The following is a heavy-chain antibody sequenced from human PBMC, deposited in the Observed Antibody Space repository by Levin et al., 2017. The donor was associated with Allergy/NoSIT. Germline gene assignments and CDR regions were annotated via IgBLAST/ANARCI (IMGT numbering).Heavy chain of an antibody. CDR3: ARGVYSSGWYPDYFDY. Sequence: GGSLRLSCAASGFTFSNYWMSWVRQAPGKGLEWVANVNQDGSHKYSVDSLKGRFTISRDNAKNSLYLQMNSLRAEDTAVYYCARGVYSSGWYPDYFDYWGQGTLVTVSS. V-gene: IGHV3-7*04. CDR2: VNQDGSHK. D-gene: IGHD6-19*01. CDR1: GFTFSNYW. J-gene: IGHJ4*02.